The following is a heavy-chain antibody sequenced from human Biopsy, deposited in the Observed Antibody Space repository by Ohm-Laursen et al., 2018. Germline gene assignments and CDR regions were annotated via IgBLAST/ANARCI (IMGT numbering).Heavy chain of an antibody. D-gene: IGHD3-10*01. CDR2: IWYDGSNK. Sequence: SLRLSCAASGFTFSSYGIHWVRQAPGKGLEWVAVIWYDGSNKYSADSVKGRFSISRDNSKNTVYLQMNSLRAADTAVYHCARDRYYGSESYYSHYNMDVWGQGTTVSVSS. J-gene: IGHJ6*02. CDR1: GFTFSSYG. V-gene: IGHV3-33*01. CDR3: ARDRYYGSESYYSHYNMDV.